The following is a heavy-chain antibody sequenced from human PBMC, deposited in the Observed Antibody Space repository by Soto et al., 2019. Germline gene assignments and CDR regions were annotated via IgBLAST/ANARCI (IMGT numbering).Heavy chain of an antibody. CDR1: GFTFSSYA. CDR2: TSGSGGRT. Sequence: GGSLRLSCAASGFTFSSYAMSWVRQAPGKGLEWVSGTSGSGGRTFYADSVKGRFTISRDNSKNTLYVQMNSLRAEDTAVYYCAKDTSEYSSIWCQGKMVNVS. D-gene: IGHD6-6*01. V-gene: IGHV3-23*01. J-gene: IGHJ3*02. CDR3: AKDTSEYSSI.